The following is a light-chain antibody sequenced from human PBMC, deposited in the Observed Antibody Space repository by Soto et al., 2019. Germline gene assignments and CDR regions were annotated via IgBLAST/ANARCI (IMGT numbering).Light chain of an antibody. CDR1: PSVLYSSNNKNY. CDR3: QQYYSTPLT. Sequence: DIVMTQSPDSLAVSLGERATINCKSSPSVLYSSNNKNYLAWYQQKPGQPPKLLIYSASTRESGVPDRFSGSGSGTDFTLTISSLQAEDVAVYYCQQYYSTPLTFGGGTKVEIK. J-gene: IGKJ4*01. CDR2: SAS. V-gene: IGKV4-1*01.